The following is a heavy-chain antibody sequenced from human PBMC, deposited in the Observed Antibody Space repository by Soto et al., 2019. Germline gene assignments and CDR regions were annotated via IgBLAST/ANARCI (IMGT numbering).Heavy chain of an antibody. D-gene: IGHD3-10*01. CDR3: ARSVGSGGGIGGFDY. J-gene: IGHJ4*02. V-gene: IGHV1-69*01. Sequence: QVQLVQSGPEMKKPGSAVKVSCKASGGTFNTYAMNWVRQVPGQGLEWMGGIFPMFDVPRYAQKFQGRVTITLAASSTKASMDLSSARFGGTAVYYGARSVGSGGGIGGFDYGGQGPLVSV. CDR1: GGTFNTYA. CDR2: IFPMFDVP.